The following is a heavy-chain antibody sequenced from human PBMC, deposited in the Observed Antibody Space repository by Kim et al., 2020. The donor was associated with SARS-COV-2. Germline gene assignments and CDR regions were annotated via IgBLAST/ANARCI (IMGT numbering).Heavy chain of an antibody. V-gene: IGHV3-23*01. CDR1: GFTFSSYA. J-gene: IGHJ4*02. Sequence: GGSLRLSCAASGFTFSSYAMSWVRQAPGKGLEWVSAISGSGGSTYYADSVKGRFTISRDNSKNTLYLQMNSLRAEDTAVYYCAKYVGITMIVGPYFDYWGQGTLVTVSS. CDR2: ISGSGGST. CDR3: AKYVGITMIVGPYFDY. D-gene: IGHD3-22*01.